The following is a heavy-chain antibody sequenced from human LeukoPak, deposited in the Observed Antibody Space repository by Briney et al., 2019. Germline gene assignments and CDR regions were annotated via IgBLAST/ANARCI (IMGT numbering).Heavy chain of an antibody. V-gene: IGHV1-18*01. CDR1: GYTFTSYG. Sequence: GTSVKVSCKASGYTFTSYGISWVRQAPGQGLEWMGWISAYNGNTNYAQKLRGRVTMTTDTSTSTAYMELRSLRSDDTAVYYCARAYYYDSSGYYYGYYFDYWGQGTLVTVSS. CDR3: ARAYYYDSSGYYYGYYFDY. J-gene: IGHJ4*02. CDR2: ISAYNGNT. D-gene: IGHD3-22*01.